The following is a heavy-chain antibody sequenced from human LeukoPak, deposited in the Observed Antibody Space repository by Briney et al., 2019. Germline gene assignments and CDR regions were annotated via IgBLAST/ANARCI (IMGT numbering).Heavy chain of an antibody. CDR3: ARAEMGSSLLDY. CDR1: GGSFSGYY. CDR2: INHSGST. V-gene: IGHV4-34*01. Sequence: SETLSLTCAVYGGSFSGYYWSWIRQPPGKGLEWIGEINHSGSTNYNPSLKSRVTISVDTSKNQFSLKLSSVTAADTAVYYCARAEMGSSLLDYWGQGTLVTVSS. D-gene: IGHD6-6*01. J-gene: IGHJ4*02.